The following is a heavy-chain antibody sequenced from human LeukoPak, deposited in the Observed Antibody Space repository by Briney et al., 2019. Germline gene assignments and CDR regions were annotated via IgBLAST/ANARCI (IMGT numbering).Heavy chain of an antibody. V-gene: IGHV4-34*01. CDR1: GGSFSGYY. Sequence: SETLSLTCAVYGGSFSGYYWSWIRQPPGKGLEWIGEINHSGSTNYNPSLKSRVTISVDTSKNQFSLKLSSVTAADTAVYYCARVVPYIVVVVAATRVGAFDIWGQGTMVTVSS. J-gene: IGHJ3*02. CDR2: INHSGST. CDR3: ARVVPYIVVVVAATRVGAFDI. D-gene: IGHD2-15*01.